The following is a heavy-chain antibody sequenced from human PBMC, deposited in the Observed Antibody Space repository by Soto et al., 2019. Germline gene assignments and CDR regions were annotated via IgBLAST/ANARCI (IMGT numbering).Heavy chain of an antibody. CDR2: IYYSGST. J-gene: IGHJ4*02. Sequence: PSETLSLTCTVSGGSISSYYWSWIRQPPGKGLEWIGYIYYSGSTNYTPSLKSRVTISVDTSKSQFSLKLSSVTAADTAVYYCAGSLRGSYPHFDYWGQGTLVTVSS. CDR3: AGSLRGSYPHFDY. V-gene: IGHV4-59*01. CDR1: GGSISSYY. D-gene: IGHD1-26*01.